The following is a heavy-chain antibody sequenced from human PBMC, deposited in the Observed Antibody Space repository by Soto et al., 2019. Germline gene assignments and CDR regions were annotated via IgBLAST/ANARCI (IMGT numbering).Heavy chain of an antibody. V-gene: IGHV4-34*01. CDR1: GGSFSGYY. D-gene: IGHD6-13*01. Sequence: SETLSLTCAVYGGSFSGYYWSWIRQPPGQGLEWIGEINHSGSTNYNPSLKSRVTISVDTSKNQFSLKLSSVTAADTAVYYCARGGSANSSPTYYFDYWGQGTLVTVSS. J-gene: IGHJ4*02. CDR3: ARGGSANSSPTYYFDY. CDR2: INHSGST.